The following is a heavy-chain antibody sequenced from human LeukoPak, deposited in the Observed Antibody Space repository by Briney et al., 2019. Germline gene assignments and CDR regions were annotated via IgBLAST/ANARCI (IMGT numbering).Heavy chain of an antibody. CDR3: ARGEEVATIPTLNWYFDL. V-gene: IGHV1-46*01. D-gene: IGHD5-24*01. Sequence: ASVKVSCKASGYTFTSYYMHWVRQAPGQGLEWMGIINPSGGSTSYAQKFQGRVTMTRDTSTSTVYMELSSLGSEDTAVYYCARGEEVATIPTLNWYFDLWDRGTLVTVSS. J-gene: IGHJ2*01. CDR2: INPSGGST. CDR1: GYTFTSYY.